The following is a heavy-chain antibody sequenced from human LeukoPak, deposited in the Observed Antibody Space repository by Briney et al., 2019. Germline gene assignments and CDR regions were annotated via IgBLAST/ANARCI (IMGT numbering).Heavy chain of an antibody. V-gene: IGHV3-30*18. CDR2: ISYDGSNK. J-gene: IGHJ4*02. D-gene: IGHD1-26*01. Sequence: GGSLRLSCAASGFTFSSYGMHWVRQAPGKGLEWVAVISYDGSNKYYADSVKGRFTISRDNSKNTLYLQMNSLRAEDTAVYYCAKDQRVGATDYWGQGTLVTVSS. CDR3: AKDQRVGATDY. CDR1: GFTFSSYG.